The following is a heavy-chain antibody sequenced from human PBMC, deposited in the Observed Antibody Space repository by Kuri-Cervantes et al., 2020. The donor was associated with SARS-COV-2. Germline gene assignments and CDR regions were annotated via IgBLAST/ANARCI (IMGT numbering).Heavy chain of an antibody. CDR3: ARASAGSSWGYYYYMDV. V-gene: IGHV3-7*01. CDR2: IKQDGSEK. D-gene: IGHD1-26*01. CDR1: GFTFSSYW. Sequence: GGSLRLSCAASGFTFSSYWMSWVRQAPGKGLEWVANIKQDGSEKYYVDSVKGRFTISRNNAGNSLFLQMNSLRSEDTAVYYCARASAGSSWGYYYYMDVWGIGTTVTVSS. J-gene: IGHJ6*03.